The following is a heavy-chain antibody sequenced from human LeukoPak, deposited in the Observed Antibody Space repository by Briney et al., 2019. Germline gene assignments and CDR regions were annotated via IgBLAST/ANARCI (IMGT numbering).Heavy chain of an antibody. V-gene: IGHV4-30-4*08. J-gene: IGHJ4*02. D-gene: IGHD3-3*01. Sequence: SQTLSLTCTVSGGSISSGDYYWSWIRQPPGKGLVWVGYIYYSGSTYYNPSLKSRVTISVDTSKNQFSLKLSSVTAADTAVYYCARESFDFWSGYQYYFDYWGQGTLVTVSS. CDR1: GGSISSGDYY. CDR2: IYYSGST. CDR3: ARESFDFWSGYQYYFDY.